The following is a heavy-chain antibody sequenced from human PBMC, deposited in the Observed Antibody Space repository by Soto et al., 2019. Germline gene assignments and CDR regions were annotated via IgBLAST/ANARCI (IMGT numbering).Heavy chain of an antibody. D-gene: IGHD1-26*01. CDR2: ISRDGSHK. J-gene: IGHJ4*02. CDR1: GFSFRNYA. Sequence: GGSLRLSCAASGFSFRNYAIHWVRQAPGKGLEWVAVISRDGSHKYYLDSVKGRFTISRDNSKDTVNLLMNSLRDDDSAMYYCARARNSAVAVYFDFWGQGTLVTVCS. CDR3: ARARNSAVAVYFDF. V-gene: IGHV3-30*04.